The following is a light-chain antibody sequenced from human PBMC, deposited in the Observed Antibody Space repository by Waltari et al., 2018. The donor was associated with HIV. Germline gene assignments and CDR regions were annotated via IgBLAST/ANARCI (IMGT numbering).Light chain of an antibody. CDR3: SSYTTSSTMI. CDR1: TSDVGGYNY. Sequence: QSALPQPASVPGPPGQSITIPSPGPTSDVGGYNYVSWYQQHPGKAPKLMIYDVSNLPSGVSPRFSGSKSDNTASLTISGLQAEDEADYFCSSYTTSSTMIFGGGTKLTVL. J-gene: IGLJ2*01. V-gene: IGLV2-14*03. CDR2: DVS.